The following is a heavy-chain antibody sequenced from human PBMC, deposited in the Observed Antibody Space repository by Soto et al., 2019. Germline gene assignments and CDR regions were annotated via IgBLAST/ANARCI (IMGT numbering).Heavy chain of an antibody. CDR3: ARCPQPPDTADPYALDV. J-gene: IGHJ6*02. V-gene: IGHV1-69*18. Sequence: QVQLVQSGTEVKKPGDSVKVSCKASGGTFSRSGFHWVRQAPGQGLEWMGMIVPSVDTTNYAQKFQARVTISADQFTSTVYIELRSMRSEDTAVYYCARCPQPPDTADPYALDVWGQGTRVIVSS. D-gene: IGHD5-18*01. CDR2: IVPSVDTT. CDR1: GGTFSRSG.